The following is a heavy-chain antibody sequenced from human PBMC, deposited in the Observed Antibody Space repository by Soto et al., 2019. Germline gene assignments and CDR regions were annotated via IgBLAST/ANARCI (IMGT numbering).Heavy chain of an antibody. V-gene: IGHV4-39*01. J-gene: IGHJ4*02. D-gene: IGHD1-1*01. CDR3: VRHIHNQGFEYYFDS. CDR2: IDYSGNI. CDR1: GGSITSSGSA. Sequence: SETLSLTCNASGGSITSSGSAWGWIRQSPGKGLEWIGTIDYSGNIYYIPSLKSRITISVDTSKNQISLKLSSVTAADTAVYYCVRHIHNQGFEYYFDSWGQGTLVTVTS.